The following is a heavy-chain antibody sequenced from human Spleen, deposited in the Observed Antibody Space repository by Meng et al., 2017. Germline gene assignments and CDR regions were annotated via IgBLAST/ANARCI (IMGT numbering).Heavy chain of an antibody. V-gene: IGHV5-51*01. D-gene: IGHD3-3*01. J-gene: IGHJ5*02. CDR1: GYSFTNYW. CDR2: IYPDDSDT. Sequence: GESLKISCKGSGYSFTNYWVSWVRQVPGKGLEWMGIIYPDDSDTRYSPSFQGQVTISADKSVTYLEWNSLEASDTAIYYCARHPSGRIKWFDPWGQGTLVTVSS. CDR3: ARHPSGRIKWFDP.